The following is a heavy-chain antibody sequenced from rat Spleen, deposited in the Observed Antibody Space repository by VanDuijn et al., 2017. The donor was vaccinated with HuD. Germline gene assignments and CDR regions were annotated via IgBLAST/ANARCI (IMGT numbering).Heavy chain of an antibody. Sequence: EVQLVESGGDLVQPGRSVRLSCAASGFTFSNFPMAWVRQAPTKGLEWVATISTRGGNTYYRDSVKGRFTISRDNAKSTLYLQMDSLRSEDTATYYCARGNSGYFDYWGQGVMVTVSS. J-gene: IGHJ2*01. CDR3: ARGNSGYFDY. CDR1: GFTFSNFP. V-gene: IGHV5-46*01. CDR2: ISTRGGNT. D-gene: IGHD4-3*01.